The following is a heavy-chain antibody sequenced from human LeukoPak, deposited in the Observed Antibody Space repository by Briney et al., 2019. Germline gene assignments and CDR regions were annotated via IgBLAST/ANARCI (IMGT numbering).Heavy chain of an antibody. CDR3: ARGLKTYNRNYVLY. CDR1: GYTFTSYY. Sequence: GASVKVSCKASGYTFTSYYMHWVRQAPGQGLEWMGWINPNSGGTNYAQKFQGRVTMTRDTSISTAYMELSRLRSDDTAVYYCARGLKTYNRNYVLYCGQGALVTVSS. J-gene: IGHJ4*02. V-gene: IGHV1-2*02. D-gene: IGHD1-7*01. CDR2: INPNSGGT.